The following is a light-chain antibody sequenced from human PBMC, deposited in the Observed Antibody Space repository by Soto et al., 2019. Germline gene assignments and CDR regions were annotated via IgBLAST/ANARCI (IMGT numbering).Light chain of an antibody. V-gene: IGKV3-15*01. Sequence: EIVMTQSPATLSVSPGERATLSCRASQSVSSNLACYQQKPGQAHRLLIYGASTRATGIPARFSGSGSGTEFTLTISSLQSEDFAVYYCQQYNNWPLTFGVGTKVEIK. J-gene: IGKJ4*01. CDR2: GAS. CDR1: QSVSSN. CDR3: QQYNNWPLT.